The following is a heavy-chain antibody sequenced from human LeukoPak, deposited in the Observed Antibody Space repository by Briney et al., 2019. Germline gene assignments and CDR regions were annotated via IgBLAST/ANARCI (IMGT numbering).Heavy chain of an antibody. Sequence: QPGRSLRLSCAASGFTFSSYAMHWVRQAPGKGLEWVAVISYDGSNQYYADSVKGRFTISRDNSKNTLYLQMNSLRAEDTAVYYCARGDGWPTYYDFWSGYYNNYYGMDVWGQGTTVTVSS. D-gene: IGHD3-3*01. J-gene: IGHJ6*02. CDR1: GFTFSSYA. CDR2: ISYDGSNQ. CDR3: ARGDGWPTYYDFWSGYYNNYYGMDV. V-gene: IGHV3-30-3*01.